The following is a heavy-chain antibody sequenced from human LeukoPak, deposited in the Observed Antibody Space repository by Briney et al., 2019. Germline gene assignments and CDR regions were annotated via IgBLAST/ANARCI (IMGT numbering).Heavy chain of an antibody. V-gene: IGHV4-34*01. Sequence: SETLSLTCAVYGGSFSGYYWSWIRQPPGKGLEWIGEINHSGSTNYNPSLKSRVTISVDTSKNQFSLKLSSVTAADTAVYYCASAYDFWSGRTLDYWGQGTLVTVSS. CDR3: ASAYDFWSGRTLDY. CDR1: GGSFSGYY. D-gene: IGHD3-3*01. J-gene: IGHJ4*02. CDR2: INHSGST.